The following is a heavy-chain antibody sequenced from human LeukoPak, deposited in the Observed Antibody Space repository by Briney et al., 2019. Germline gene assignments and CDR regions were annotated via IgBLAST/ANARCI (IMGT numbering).Heavy chain of an antibody. CDR1: GGSFNVYF. D-gene: IGHD5/OR15-5a*01. J-gene: IGHJ4*02. Sequence: SETVSLTCAVYGGSFNVYFWSWIRQPPGKGLEWIGEINHRGTTNYNPSLKSRVAMSVDISKNQFSLKLNSVSAADTAVYYCAREGVSVTNFDSWGRGTLVTVSS. CDR2: INHRGTT. CDR3: AREGVSVTNFDS. V-gene: IGHV4-34*01.